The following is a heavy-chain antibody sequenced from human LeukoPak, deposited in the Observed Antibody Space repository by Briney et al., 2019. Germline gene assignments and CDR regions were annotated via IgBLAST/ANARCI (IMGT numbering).Heavy chain of an antibody. CDR3: AHSRDYQLLLDY. J-gene: IGHJ4*02. CDR2: IFWHDDK. Sequence: SGPTLVNPTQTLTLTCTFSGFSLSTSGVGVGWIRQPPGKALEWVALIFWHDDKRYSTSLKSRLTITKDTSKNQVVLTMTNMDPVDTATYYCAHSRDYQLLLDYWGQGILVTVSS. CDR1: GFSLSTSGVG. V-gene: IGHV2-5*01. D-gene: IGHD2-2*01.